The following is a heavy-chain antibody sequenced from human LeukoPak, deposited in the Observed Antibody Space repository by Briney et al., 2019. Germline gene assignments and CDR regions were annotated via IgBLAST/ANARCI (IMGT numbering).Heavy chain of an antibody. D-gene: IGHD3-22*01. CDR3: ARAPVDYYYDSSGYYWGYFDY. V-gene: IGHV4-34*01. J-gene: IGHJ4*02. Sequence: PSETLSLTCAVYGGSFSGYYWSWIRQPPGKGLEWIGEINHSGSTNYNPSLKSRVTTSVDTSKNQFSLKLSSVTAADTAVYYCARAPVDYYYDSSGYYWGYFDYWGQGTLVTVSS. CDR1: GGSFSGYY. CDR2: INHSGST.